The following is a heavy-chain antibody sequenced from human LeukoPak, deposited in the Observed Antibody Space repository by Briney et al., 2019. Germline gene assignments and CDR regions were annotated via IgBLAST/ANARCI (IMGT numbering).Heavy chain of an antibody. Sequence: GGSLRLSCAASGFTFSSYWMSWVRQAPGKGLEWVANIKQDGSEKYYVDSAKGRFTISRDNAKNSLYLQMNSLRAEDTAVYYCARRGGDCSSTSCYAQRGHYYYYYVDVWGKGTTVTVSS. CDR2: IKQDGSEK. CDR3: ARRGGDCSSTSCYAQRGHYYYYYVDV. J-gene: IGHJ6*03. V-gene: IGHV3-7*01. CDR1: GFTFSSYW. D-gene: IGHD2-2*01.